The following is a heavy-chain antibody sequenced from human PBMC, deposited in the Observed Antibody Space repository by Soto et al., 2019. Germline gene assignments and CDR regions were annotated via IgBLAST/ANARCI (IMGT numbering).Heavy chain of an antibody. V-gene: IGHV3-33*08. CDR1: GFNFSSYG. J-gene: IGHJ4*02. CDR2: IWNDGSNK. CDR3: ARVRDHYGSGSRGFFDY. D-gene: IGHD3-10*01. Sequence: QVQLVEAGGGVVQPRRSLRISCAASGFNFSSYGMHWVRQAPGKGLEWVTVIWNDGSNKYYADSVKGRFTVSRDNSKNTLYLQMDSLRAEDTALYYCARVRDHYGSGSRGFFDYWGQGTRVSVSS.